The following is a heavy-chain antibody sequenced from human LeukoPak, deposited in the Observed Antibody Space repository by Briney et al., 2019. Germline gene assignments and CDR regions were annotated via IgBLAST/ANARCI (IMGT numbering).Heavy chain of an antibody. V-gene: IGHV1-18*01. D-gene: IGHD2-2*02. CDR2: ISAYNGNT. J-gene: IGHJ4*02. Sequence: ASVRVSCKASGYTFTSYGISWVRQAPGQGLEWMGWISAYNGNTNYAQELQGRVTMTTDTSTSTAYMELRSLRSDDTAVYYCARDVVVVPAAIPPDYWGQGTLVTVSS. CDR3: ARDVVVVPAAIPPDY. CDR1: GYTFTSYG.